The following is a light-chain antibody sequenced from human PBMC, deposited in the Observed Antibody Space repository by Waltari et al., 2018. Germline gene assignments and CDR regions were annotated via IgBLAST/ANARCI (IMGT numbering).Light chain of an antibody. V-gene: IGKV1-5*03. CDR2: KAS. CDR1: QIIDTW. CDR3: QQYSNLWT. Sequence: DIQMTQSPSTLSASVGDRVSITCRASQIIDTWLAWYQQKPGKAPKLLIFKASTLETGVPSRFSGSGSGTDFTLTISSLQPDDFATYYCQQYSNLWTFGQGTRVDI. J-gene: IGKJ1*01.